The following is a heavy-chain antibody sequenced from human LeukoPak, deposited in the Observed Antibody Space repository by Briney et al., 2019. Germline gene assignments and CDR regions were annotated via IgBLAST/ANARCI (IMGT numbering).Heavy chain of an antibody. J-gene: IGHJ4*02. D-gene: IGHD2-2*01. CDR1: GYSISSGYY. Sequence: PSETLSLTCAVSGYSISSGYYWGWIRQPPGKGLEWIGSIYHSGSTYYNPSLKSRVTISVDTSKNQFSLKLSSVTAADTAVYYCARLISEDIVVVPAAGSIDYWGQGTLVPVSS. CDR3: ARLISEDIVVVPAAGSIDY. CDR2: IYHSGST. V-gene: IGHV4-38-2*01.